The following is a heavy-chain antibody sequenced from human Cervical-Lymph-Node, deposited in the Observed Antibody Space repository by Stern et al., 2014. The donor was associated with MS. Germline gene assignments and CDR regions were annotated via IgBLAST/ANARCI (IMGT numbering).Heavy chain of an antibody. CDR1: GYSFPVFW. D-gene: IGHD5-24*01. V-gene: IGHV5-51*01. Sequence: EVQLVASGPEVKKPGESLRISCKASGYSFPVFWIGWVRQMSGRGLEWIGVIYPGDAETRYSPSFRGQVTMSVDLSTTTAYLQWRSLKASDTAMYYCARREMSTTRYFASWGQGTLVTVPS. CDR3: ARREMSTTRYFAS. J-gene: IGHJ4*02. CDR2: IYPGDAET.